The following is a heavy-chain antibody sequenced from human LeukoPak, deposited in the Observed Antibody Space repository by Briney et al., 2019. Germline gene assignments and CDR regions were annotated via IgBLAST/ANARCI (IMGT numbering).Heavy chain of an antibody. Sequence: GGSLRLSCAASGFTFSNYVMSWVRQAPGKGLEWVSGISGSGGSTHYADTVKGRFTISRDNSKNTLYLQMNSLRAEDTAVYYCAKRDLSQFVPYYYYGMDVWGQGTTVTVSS. V-gene: IGHV3-23*01. CDR1: GFTFSNYV. CDR3: AKRDLSQFVPYYYYGMDV. J-gene: IGHJ6*02. CDR2: ISGSGGST. D-gene: IGHD3-10*01.